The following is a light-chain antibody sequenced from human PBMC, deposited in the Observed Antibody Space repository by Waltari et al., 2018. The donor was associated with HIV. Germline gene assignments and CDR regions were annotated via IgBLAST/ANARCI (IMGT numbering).Light chain of an antibody. CDR1: KHIGFN. CDR3: QQSYDLPYT. Sequence: DIQMTQPPTSLTAYEADTVTINCRASKHIGFNVNWYQYNIGSSPRLLIAATSNLQNGVPSRFSGSGFGTRFSLTISGPQADDFAQYFCQQSYDLPYTFGQGT. V-gene: IGKV1-39*01. CDR2: ATS. J-gene: IGKJ2*01.